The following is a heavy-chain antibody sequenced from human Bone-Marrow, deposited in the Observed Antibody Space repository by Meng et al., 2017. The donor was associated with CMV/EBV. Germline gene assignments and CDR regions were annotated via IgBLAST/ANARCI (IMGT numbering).Heavy chain of an antibody. CDR3: ALQWATSFYYGMDV. CDR1: GVTFSSYS. J-gene: IGHJ6*02. D-gene: IGHD5-12*01. V-gene: IGHV3-21*01. Sequence: GESLKISCAASGVTFSSYSMNWVRQAPGKGLEWVSSISSSSSYIYYADSVKGRFTISRDNAKNSLYLQMNSLRAEDTAVYYCALQWATSFYYGMDVWGQGTTVTVSS. CDR2: ISSSSSYI.